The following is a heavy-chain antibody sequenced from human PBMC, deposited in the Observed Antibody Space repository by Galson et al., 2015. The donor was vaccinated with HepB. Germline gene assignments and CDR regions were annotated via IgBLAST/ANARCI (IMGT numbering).Heavy chain of an antibody. J-gene: IGHJ3*02. CDR3: ARDISIVGATKSAFDI. CDR2: ISSSSSYI. CDR1: GFTFSSYS. D-gene: IGHD1-26*01. Sequence: SLRLSCAASGFTFSSYSMNWVRQAPGKGLEWVSSISSSSSYIYYADSVKGRFTISRDNAKNSLYLQMNSLRAEDTAVYYCARDISIVGATKSAFDIWGQGTMVTVSS. V-gene: IGHV3-21*01.